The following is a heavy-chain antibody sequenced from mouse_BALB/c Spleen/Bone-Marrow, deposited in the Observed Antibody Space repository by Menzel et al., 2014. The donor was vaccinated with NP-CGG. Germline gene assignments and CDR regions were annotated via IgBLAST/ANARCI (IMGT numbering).Heavy chain of an antibody. CDR2: IDPANGNT. V-gene: IGHV14-3*02. CDR3: ARYRLGTYFDY. J-gene: IGHJ2*01. CDR1: GFNIKDTY. Sequence: EVQGVESGAELVKPGASVKLSCTASGFNIKDTYMHWVKQRPEQGLEWIGRIDPANGNTKYDPKFQGKATITADTSSNTAYLQLSSLTSEGTAVYYCARYRLGTYFDYWGQGTTLTVSS. D-gene: IGHD2-14*01.